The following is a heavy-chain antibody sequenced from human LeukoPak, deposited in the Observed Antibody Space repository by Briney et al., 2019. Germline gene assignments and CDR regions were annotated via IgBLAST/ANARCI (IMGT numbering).Heavy chain of an antibody. CDR2: INQDGSEK. CDR1: GFTFSSYW. CDR3: ARDSGRGGSSF. D-gene: IGHD1-1*01. V-gene: IGHV3-7*01. J-gene: IGHJ4*02. Sequence: PGGSLRLSCAASGFTFSSYWMTWVRQAPGKGLEWVANINQDGSEKCYVDSVKGRFTISRDNAKNSVYLQMNSLRGEDTAVYYCARDSGRGGSSFWGQGTLVTVSS.